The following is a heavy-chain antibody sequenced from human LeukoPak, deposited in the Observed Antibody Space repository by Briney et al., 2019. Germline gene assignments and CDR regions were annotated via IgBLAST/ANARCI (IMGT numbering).Heavy chain of an antibody. J-gene: IGHJ4*02. V-gene: IGHV4-59*01. CDR2: IYYSGST. Sequence: SETLSLTCTVSGGSISSYYWSWIRQPPGKGLEWIGYIYYSGSTNYNPSLKSRVTISVDTSKNQYSLKLSSVTAADTAVYYCARGRGDFDYWGQGTLVTVSS. CDR3: ARGRGDFDY. CDR1: GGSISSYY.